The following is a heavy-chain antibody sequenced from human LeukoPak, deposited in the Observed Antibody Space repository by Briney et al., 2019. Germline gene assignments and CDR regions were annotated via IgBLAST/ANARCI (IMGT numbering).Heavy chain of an antibody. CDR2: ISAYNGNT. Sequence: ASVKVSCKASGYTFTSYGISWVRQAPGRGLEWMGWISAYNGNTNYAQKLQGRVTMTTDTSTSTAYMELRSLRSDDTAVYYCARSFRIAARYWFDPWGQGTLVTVSS. J-gene: IGHJ5*02. CDR3: ARSFRIAARYWFDP. V-gene: IGHV1-18*01. D-gene: IGHD6-6*01. CDR1: GYTFTSYG.